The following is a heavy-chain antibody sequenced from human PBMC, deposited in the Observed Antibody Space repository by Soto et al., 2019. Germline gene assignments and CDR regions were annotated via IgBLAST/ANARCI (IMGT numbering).Heavy chain of an antibody. CDR1: GFTFSSYA. CDR2: ITGSGSTT. V-gene: IGHV3-23*01. D-gene: IGHD4-17*01. Sequence: EVQLLESGGDLVQPGGSLRLSCAASGFTFSSYAMSWVRQAPGKGLEWVSTITGSGSTTYYADSVKGRFTLSRDNSKNTLDLQMNSLRAEDRAVYYCAKDPYGDYYYYYMDVWGKGTTVTVSS. CDR3: AKDPYGDYYYYYMDV. J-gene: IGHJ6*03.